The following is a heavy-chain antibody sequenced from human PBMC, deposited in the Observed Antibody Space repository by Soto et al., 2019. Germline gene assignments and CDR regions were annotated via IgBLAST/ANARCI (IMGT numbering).Heavy chain of an antibody. Sequence: SETLSLTCTVSGGSISSGGYYWSWIRQHPGKGLEWIGYIYYSGSTYYNPSLKSRVTISVDTSKNQFSLKLSSVTAADTAVYYCARAAAVAGTYFDYWGQGTLVTVSS. D-gene: IGHD6-19*01. J-gene: IGHJ4*02. CDR3: ARAAAVAGTYFDY. CDR1: GGSISSGGYY. CDR2: IYYSGST. V-gene: IGHV4-31*03.